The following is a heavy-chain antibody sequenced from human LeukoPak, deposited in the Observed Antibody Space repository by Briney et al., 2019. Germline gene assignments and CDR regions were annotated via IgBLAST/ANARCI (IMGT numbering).Heavy chain of an antibody. D-gene: IGHD6-19*01. CDR2: IYHSGST. CDR1: GYSISSGYY. J-gene: IGHJ4*02. Sequence: SETLSLTCTVSGYSISSGYYWGWIRQPPGKGLEWIGSIYHSGSTYYNPSLKSRVTISVDTSKNQFSLKLSSVTAADTAVYYCARLYSSGWYIDYWGQGTLVTVSS. V-gene: IGHV4-38-2*02. CDR3: ARLYSSGWYIDY.